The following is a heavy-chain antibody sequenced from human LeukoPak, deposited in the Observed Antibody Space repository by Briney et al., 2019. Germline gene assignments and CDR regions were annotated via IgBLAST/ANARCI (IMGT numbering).Heavy chain of an antibody. CDR3: ARGAVGVLWFGEYFDY. Sequence: SETLSLTCTVSGGSISSGGYYWSWIRQHPGKGLEWIGYIYYSGSTYYNPSLKSRVTISVDTPKNQFSLKLSSVTAADTAVYYCARGAVGVLWFGEYFDYWGQGTLVTVSS. D-gene: IGHD3-10*01. V-gene: IGHV4-31*03. CDR2: IYYSGST. J-gene: IGHJ4*02. CDR1: GGSISSGGYY.